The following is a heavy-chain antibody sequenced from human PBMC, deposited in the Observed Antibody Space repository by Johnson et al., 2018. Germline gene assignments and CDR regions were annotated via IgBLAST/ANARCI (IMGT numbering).Heavy chain of an antibody. CDR1: GGSISSGGYY. CDR2: MYYSGSS. D-gene: IGHD1-26*01. J-gene: IGHJ6*02. CDR3: ARGGSGSYPYGMDV. Sequence: QVQLQESGPGLVKPSQTLSLTCTVSGGSISSGGYYWSWIRQHPGKGLEWIGYMYYSGSSNYNPSLKSRVTISVDTSKNQFSLKLSSVTAADTAVYYWARGGSGSYPYGMDVWGQGTTVTVSS. V-gene: IGHV4-61*08.